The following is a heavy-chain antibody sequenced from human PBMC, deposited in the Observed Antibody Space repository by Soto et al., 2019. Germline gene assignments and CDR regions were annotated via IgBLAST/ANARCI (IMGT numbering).Heavy chain of an antibody. CDR3: ARTHAQSSGSCLDF. V-gene: IGHV4-30-4*01. J-gene: IGHJ4*01. CDR2: IYYSGST. D-gene: IGHD3-22*01. Sequence: SETLSLTCTVSGGSISSGDYYWSWIRQPPGKGLEWIGYIYYSGSTYYNPSLKSRVTISVDNSKNTAYLIVNNLRAEDTAVYYCARTHAQSSGSCLDFWGHGTLVTVSS. CDR1: GGSISSGDYY.